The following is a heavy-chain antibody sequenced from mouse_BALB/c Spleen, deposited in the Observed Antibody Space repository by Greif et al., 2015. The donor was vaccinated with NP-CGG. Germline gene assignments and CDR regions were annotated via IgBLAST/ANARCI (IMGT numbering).Heavy chain of an antibody. V-gene: IGHV5-17*02. CDR3: ARGITTVVAYYAMDY. Sequence: EVQVVESGGGLVQPGGSRKLSCAASGFTFSSFGMHWVRQAPEKGLEWVAYISSGSSTIYYADTVKGRFTISRDNPKNTLFLQMTSLRSEDTAMYYCARGITTVVAYYAMDYWGQGTSVTVSS. J-gene: IGHJ4*01. CDR1: GFTFSSFG. CDR2: ISSGSSTI. D-gene: IGHD1-1*01.